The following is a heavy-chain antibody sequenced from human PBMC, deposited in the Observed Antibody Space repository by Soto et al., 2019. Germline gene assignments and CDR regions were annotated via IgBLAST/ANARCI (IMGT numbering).Heavy chain of an antibody. J-gene: IGHJ1*01. CDR2: ISGSGGST. V-gene: IGHV3-23*01. CDR1: GFTFSSYA. D-gene: IGHD3-22*01. Sequence: EVQLLESGGGLVQPGGSLRLSCAASGFTFSSYAMSWVRQAPGKGLEWVSAISGSGGSTYYADSVKGRFTISRDNPKNTLYLQMNSLRAEDTAVYYCAKDATYDSSGYYYYFQHWGQGTLVTVSS. CDR3: AKDATYDSSGYYYYFQH.